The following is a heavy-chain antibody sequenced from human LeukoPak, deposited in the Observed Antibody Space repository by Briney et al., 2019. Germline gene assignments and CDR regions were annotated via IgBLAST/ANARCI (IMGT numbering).Heavy chain of an antibody. V-gene: IGHV3-30*02. D-gene: IGHD3-22*01. CDR2: IRYDGSKK. CDR1: GFTFSRYA. J-gene: IGHJ4*02. CDR3: AKDEGGITMIEPNYYFDY. Sequence: GGSLRLSCAASGFTFSRYAMHWVRQAPGKGLEWVAFIRYDGSKKYYADSVEGRFTISRDNSKNTLYLQMNSLRAEDTAVYYCAKDEGGITMIEPNYYFDYWGQGTLVTVSS.